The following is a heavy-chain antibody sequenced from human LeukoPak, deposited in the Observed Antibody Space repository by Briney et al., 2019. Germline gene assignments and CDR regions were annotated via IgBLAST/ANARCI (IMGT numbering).Heavy chain of an antibody. Sequence: PGGSLRLSCAASGFTFSSYGMHWVRQAPGKGLEGVAFIRYDGSNKYYADSVKGRFTISRDNSKNTLYLQMNSLRAEDTAVYYCAKSPSYYSSSSLFDYWGQGTLVTVSS. J-gene: IGHJ4*02. V-gene: IGHV3-30*02. CDR2: IRYDGSNK. CDR1: GFTFSSYG. CDR3: AKSPSYYSSSSLFDY. D-gene: IGHD6-13*01.